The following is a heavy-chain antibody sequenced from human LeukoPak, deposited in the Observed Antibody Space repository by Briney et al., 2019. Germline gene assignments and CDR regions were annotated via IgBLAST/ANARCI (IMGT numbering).Heavy chain of an antibody. Sequence: ASETLSLTCTVSGGSISSYYWSWIRQPPGKGLEWVGYINYSGSTNYNPSLKRRVTISVDTSKNQFSLKLSSVTAADTSVYYCAAPNWNRGQGTLVTVSS. J-gene: IGHJ4*02. CDR2: INYSGST. V-gene: IGHV4-59*08. CDR1: GGSISSYY. CDR3: AAPNWN. D-gene: IGHD1/OR15-1a*01.